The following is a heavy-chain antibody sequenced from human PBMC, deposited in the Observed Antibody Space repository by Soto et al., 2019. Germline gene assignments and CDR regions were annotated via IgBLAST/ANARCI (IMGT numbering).Heavy chain of an antibody. J-gene: IGHJ2*01. Sequence: QVQLVESGGGVVQPGRSLRLSCAASGFTFSSYGMHWVRQAPGKGLEWVAVIWYDGSNKYYADSVKGRFTISRDNSKNTLYLQMNSLRAEDTAVYYCARDTGERNWYFDLWGRGTLVTVSS. CDR1: GFTFSSYG. CDR3: ARDTGERNWYFDL. D-gene: IGHD7-27*01. V-gene: IGHV3-33*01. CDR2: IWYDGSNK.